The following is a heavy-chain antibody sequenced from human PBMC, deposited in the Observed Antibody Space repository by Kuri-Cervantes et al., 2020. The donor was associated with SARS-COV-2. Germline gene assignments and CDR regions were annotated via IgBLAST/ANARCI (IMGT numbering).Heavy chain of an antibody. V-gene: IGHV4-38-2*01. Sequence: SETLSLTCAVSGYSISSGYYWGWIRQPPGKGLEWIAIIYHSGSTYYNPSLKSRVTISLDTSKNQFSLKLSSVTAADTAVCYCARRGAGGSSAAFDIWGLGTMVTVSS. D-gene: IGHD6-6*01. CDR1: GYSISSGYY. J-gene: IGHJ3*02. CDR2: IYHSGST. CDR3: ARRGAGGSSAAFDI.